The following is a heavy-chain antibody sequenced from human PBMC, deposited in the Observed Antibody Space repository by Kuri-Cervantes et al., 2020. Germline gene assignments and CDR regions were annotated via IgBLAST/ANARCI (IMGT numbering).Heavy chain of an antibody. CDR3: AREGYYDSSGYYYGSHYYGMDV. CDR1: GYTFTSYG. J-gene: IGHJ6*02. CDR2: ISAYNGNT. Sequence: ASVKVSCKASGYTFTSYGISWVRQAPGQGLEWMGWISAYNGNTNYAQKLQGRVTMTTDTSTSTAYMELRSLRSDDTAVYYCAREGYYDSSGYYYGSHYYGMDVWGQGTTVTVSS. V-gene: IGHV1-18*01. D-gene: IGHD3-22*01.